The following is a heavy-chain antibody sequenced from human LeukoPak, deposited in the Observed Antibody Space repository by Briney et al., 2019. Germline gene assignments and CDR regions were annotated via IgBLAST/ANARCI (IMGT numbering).Heavy chain of an antibody. V-gene: IGHV3-23*01. CDR1: GFTFSSYA. J-gene: IGHJ4*02. CDR2: ISGSGGST. Sequence: PGGSLRLSCAASGFTFSSYAMSWVRQAPGKGLEWVSAISGSGGSTYYADSVKGRLTIARDNSKNTLYLQMNSLRAQDTAVYYCAKPNYGAYGRPHDYWGQGTLVTVSS. CDR3: AKPNYGAYGRPHDY. D-gene: IGHD4-17*01.